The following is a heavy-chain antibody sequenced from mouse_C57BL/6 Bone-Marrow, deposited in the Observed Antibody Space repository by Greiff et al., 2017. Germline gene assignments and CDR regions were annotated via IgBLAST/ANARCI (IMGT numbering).Heavy chain of an antibody. D-gene: IGHD2-5*01. V-gene: IGHV1-69*01. CDR1: GYTFTSYW. CDR3: ARNAAYYSNYIYYYAMDY. J-gene: IGHJ4*01. CDR2: IDPSDSYT. Sequence: QVQLQQSGAELVMPGASVKLSCKASGYTFTSYWMHWVKQRPGQGLEWIGEIDPSDSYTNYNQKFKGKSTLTVDKSSSTAYMQLSSLTSEDSAVYYCARNAAYYSNYIYYYAMDYWGQGTSVTVSS.